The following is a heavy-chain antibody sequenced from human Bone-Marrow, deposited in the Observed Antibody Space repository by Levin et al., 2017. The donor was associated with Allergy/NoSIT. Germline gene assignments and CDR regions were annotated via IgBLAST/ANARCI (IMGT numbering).Heavy chain of an antibody. V-gene: IGHV4-59*01. CDR2: ILYGGGT. CDR1: GTFLSSKY. CDR3: ETGGAWFEGFYFDN. D-gene: IGHD3-10*01. Sequence: SETLSLTCTVSGTFLSSKYWTWIRQSPGKGLEWIGYILYGGGTNYNPSLKSRVTISADTSKNEFSLNVRSMTPADTAIYYCETGGAWFEGFYFDNWGQGTLITVSS. J-gene: IGHJ4*02.